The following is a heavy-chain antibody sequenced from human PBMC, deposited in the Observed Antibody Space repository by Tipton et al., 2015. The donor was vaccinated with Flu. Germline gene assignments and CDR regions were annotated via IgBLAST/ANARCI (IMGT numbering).Heavy chain of an antibody. J-gene: IGHJ5*02. CDR2: INHSGST. V-gene: IGHV4-34*01. CDR1: GGSFSGYY. Sequence: TLSLTCAVYGGSFSGYYWSWIRQPPGKGLEWIGEINHSGSTNYNPSLKSRVTISVDTSKNQFSLKLSSVTAADTAVYYCARAGLRTIRHWFDPWGQGTLVTVSS. D-gene: IGHD2-21*01. CDR3: ARAGLRTIRHWFDP.